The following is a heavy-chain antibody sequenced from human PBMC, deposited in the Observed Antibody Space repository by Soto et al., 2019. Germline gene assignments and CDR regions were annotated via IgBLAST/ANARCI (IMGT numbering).Heavy chain of an antibody. J-gene: IGHJ5*02. Sequence: PSETLSLTCAVYGGSFSGYYWSWIRQPPGKGLEWIGEINHSGSTNYNPSLKSRVTISVDTSKNQFSLKLSSVTAADTAVYYCARGPRWNTYYGSGSYYKQFDPWGQGTLVTVSS. V-gene: IGHV4-34*01. D-gene: IGHD3-10*01. CDR1: GGSFSGYY. CDR2: INHSGST. CDR3: ARGPRWNTYYGSGSYYKQFDP.